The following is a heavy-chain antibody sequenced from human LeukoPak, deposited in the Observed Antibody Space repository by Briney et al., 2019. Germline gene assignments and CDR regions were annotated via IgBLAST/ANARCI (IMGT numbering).Heavy chain of an antibody. CDR3: ARGYSSGWDAFDI. D-gene: IGHD6-19*01. CDR2: INPNSGGT. CDR1: GYTFTGYY. Sequence: ASVKVSCKASGYTFTGYYMHWVRQAPGQGLEWVGWINPNSGGTNYAQKFQGRVTMTRDTSISTAYMELSRLRSDDTAVYYCARGYSSGWDAFDIWGQGTMVTVSS. V-gene: IGHV1-2*02. J-gene: IGHJ3*02.